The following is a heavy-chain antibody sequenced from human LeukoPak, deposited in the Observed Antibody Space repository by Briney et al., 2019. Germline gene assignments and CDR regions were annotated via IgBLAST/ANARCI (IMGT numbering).Heavy chain of an antibody. D-gene: IGHD2-21*02. J-gene: IGHJ4*02. CDR2: IIPILGIA. V-gene: IGHV1-69*04. CDR1: GGTFSSYA. CDR3: ARNCGGDCSGDY. Sequence: GASVTVSCKASGGTFSSYAISWVRQAPGQGLEWMGRIIPILGIANYAQKFQGRVTITADKSTSTAYMELSSLRSEDTAVYYCARNCGGDCSGDYWGQGTLVTVSS.